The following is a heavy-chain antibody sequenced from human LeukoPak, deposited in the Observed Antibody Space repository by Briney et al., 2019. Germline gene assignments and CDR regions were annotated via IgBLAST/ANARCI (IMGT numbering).Heavy chain of an antibody. J-gene: IGHJ4*02. CDR1: GYTFSGYG. Sequence: ASVKVSCKTSGYTFSGYGISWARQAPGQGLEWMGWITGNNGNTNYAPSLQGRVTMTTDTSTNTVYMELTSLKSDDTAVYYCARDQRNSGSYRFEYWGQGTLVTVSS. CDR2: ITGNNGNT. CDR3: ARDQRNSGSYRFEY. D-gene: IGHD1-26*01. V-gene: IGHV1-18*01.